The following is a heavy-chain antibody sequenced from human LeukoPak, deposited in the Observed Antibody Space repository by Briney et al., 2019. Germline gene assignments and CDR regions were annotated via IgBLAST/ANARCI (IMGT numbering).Heavy chain of an antibody. D-gene: IGHD1-26*01. CDR1: GFTFSTYW. CDR2: ISSDGSEK. J-gene: IGHJ4*02. V-gene: IGHV3-7*01. Sequence: GGSLRLSCAASGFTFSTYWMTWIRQAPGKGLEWVASISSDGSEKYYMDSVKGRFTISRDNAKNSLFLQMNSLGAEDTAVYHCGRVRPGDADYWGQGTLVTVSS. CDR3: GRVRPGDADY.